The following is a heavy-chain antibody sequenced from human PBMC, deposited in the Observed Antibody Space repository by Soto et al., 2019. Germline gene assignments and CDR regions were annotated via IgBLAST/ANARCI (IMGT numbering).Heavy chain of an antibody. J-gene: IGHJ4*02. D-gene: IGHD5-18*01. CDR2: IIPIFGTA. Sequence: QVQLVQSGAEVKKPGSSVKVSCKASGGTFSSYAISWVRQAPGQALAWMGGIIPIFGTANYAQKFQGRVTITADESTSTAYMELSSLRSEDTAVYYCAREETAPRGDTFDYWGQGTLVTVSS. CDR3: AREETAPRGDTFDY. CDR1: GGTFSSYA. V-gene: IGHV1-69*01.